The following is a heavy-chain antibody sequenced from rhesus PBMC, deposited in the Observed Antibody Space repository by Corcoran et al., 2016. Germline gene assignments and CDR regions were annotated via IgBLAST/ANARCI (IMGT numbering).Heavy chain of an antibody. CDR3: ARGADY. V-gene: IGHV3S18*01. J-gene: IGHJ4*01. Sequence: EVQLVESGGGLAKPGGSLRLSCAASGFSFSDYYMYWVRQAPGKGLVGVSGFSYAVSSTYYADSVKGRFTISRENAKNTLYLQMDSLRAEDTAVYYCARGADYWGQGVLVTVSS. CDR1: GFSFSDYY. CDR2: FSYAVSST.